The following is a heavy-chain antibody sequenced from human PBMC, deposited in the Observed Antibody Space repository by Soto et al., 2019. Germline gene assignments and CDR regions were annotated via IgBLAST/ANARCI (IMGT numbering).Heavy chain of an antibody. D-gene: IGHD3-9*01. Sequence: SETLSLTCTVSGGSISSYYWSWIRHPPGKGLEWIGYIYYSGSTNYNPSLKSRVTISVDTSKNQFSLKLSSVTAADTAVYYCAKGSQYDMLTAYHAFDFWGQGTLVTVS. V-gene: IGHV4-59*01. CDR1: GGSISSYY. CDR2: IYYSGST. CDR3: AKGSQYDMLTAYHAFDF. J-gene: IGHJ4*02.